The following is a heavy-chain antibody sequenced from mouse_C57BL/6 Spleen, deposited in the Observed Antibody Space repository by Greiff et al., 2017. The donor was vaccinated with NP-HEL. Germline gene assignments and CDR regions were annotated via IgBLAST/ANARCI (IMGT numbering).Heavy chain of an antibody. J-gene: IGHJ3*01. CDR2: INPNNGGT. D-gene: IGHD2-4*01. Sequence: VQLQQSGPELVKPGASVKISCKASGYTFTDYYMNWVKQSHGKSLEWIGDINPNNGGTSYNQKFKGKATLTVDKSSSTAYMELRSLTTEDSAVYYCARGGDYGGIFAYWGQGTLVTVSA. CDR1: GYTFTDYY. V-gene: IGHV1-26*01. CDR3: ARGGDYGGIFAY.